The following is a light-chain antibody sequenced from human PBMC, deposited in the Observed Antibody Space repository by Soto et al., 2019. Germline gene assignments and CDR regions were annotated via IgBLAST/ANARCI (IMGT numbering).Light chain of an antibody. Sequence: DIQMTQSPSTLSASVGDRVAITCRASQSITTYLHWYQQKPGKAPNLLIYAASNLQSGAPSRFSGSGSGTDFTLTISSLQPEDFATYYCQQSYSTSWTFGQGTKVDIK. J-gene: IGKJ1*01. CDR3: QQSYSTSWT. CDR2: AAS. V-gene: IGKV1-39*01. CDR1: QSITTY.